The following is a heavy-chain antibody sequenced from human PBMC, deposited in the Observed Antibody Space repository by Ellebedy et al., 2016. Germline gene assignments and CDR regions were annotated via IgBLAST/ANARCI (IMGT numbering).Heavy chain of an antibody. Sequence: KVSCXGSGYSFTSYWIGWVRQMPGKGLEWMGIIYPGDSDTRYSPSFQGQVTISADKSISTAYLQWSSLKASDTAMYYCARHDWQGSSSEEAYYYYYMDVWGKGTTVTVSS. V-gene: IGHV5-51*01. CDR2: IYPGDSDT. D-gene: IGHD6-6*01. CDR1: GYSFTSYW. CDR3: ARHDWQGSSSEEAYYYYYMDV. J-gene: IGHJ6*03.